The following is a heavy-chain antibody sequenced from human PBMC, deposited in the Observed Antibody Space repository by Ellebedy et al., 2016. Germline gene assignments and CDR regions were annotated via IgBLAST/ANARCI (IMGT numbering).Heavy chain of an antibody. Sequence: GESLKISXKASGYRFTTYWIGWVRQMPGRGLEWMGIIYPGDSDTRYSPSFQGHVTISADKSITTAYLHWSSLKASDTAIYYCARGLQIADDWSFDLWGRGTLVTVSP. D-gene: IGHD6-13*01. J-gene: IGHJ2*01. V-gene: IGHV5-51*01. CDR1: GYRFTTYW. CDR2: IYPGDSDT. CDR3: ARGLQIADDWSFDL.